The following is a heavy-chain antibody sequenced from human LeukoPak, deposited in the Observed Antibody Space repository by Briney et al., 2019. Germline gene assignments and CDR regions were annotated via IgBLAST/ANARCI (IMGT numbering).Heavy chain of an antibody. CDR1: GFTFSSYE. Sequence: GGSLRLSCAASGFTFSSYEMNWVRQAPGKGLEWVSYISSSGSTIYYADSVKGRFTISRDNAKNSLYLQMNSPRAEDTAVYYCARGLAVAGTGTNFDYWGQGTLVTVSS. V-gene: IGHV3-48*03. CDR3: ARGLAVAGTGTNFDY. J-gene: IGHJ4*02. D-gene: IGHD6-19*01. CDR2: ISSSGSTI.